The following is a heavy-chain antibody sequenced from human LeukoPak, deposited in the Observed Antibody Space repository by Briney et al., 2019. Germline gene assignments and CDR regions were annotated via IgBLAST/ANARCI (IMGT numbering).Heavy chain of an antibody. V-gene: IGHV1-18*01. J-gene: IGHJ3*02. Sequence: ASVKVSCTASGYTFTSYGISWVRQAPGQGLEWMGWISAYNGNTNYAQKLQGRVTMTTDTSTSTAYMELRSLRSDDTAVYYCARARYYYDSSGYYPDDAFDIWGQGTMVTVSS. CDR3: ARARYYYDSSGYYPDDAFDI. CDR2: ISAYNGNT. CDR1: GYTFTSYG. D-gene: IGHD3-22*01.